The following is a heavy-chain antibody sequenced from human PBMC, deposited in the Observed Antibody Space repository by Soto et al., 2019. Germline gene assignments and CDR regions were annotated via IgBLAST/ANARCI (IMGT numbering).Heavy chain of an antibody. J-gene: IGHJ3*02. CDR1: GFTFSSYA. D-gene: IGHD6-13*01. V-gene: IGHV3-23*01. CDR3: ARDLNPGIAAAANAFDI. Sequence: PGGSLRLSCAASGFTFSSYALSWVRQAPGKGLEWVSAISGSGGSTYYADSVKGRFTISRDNSKNTLYLQMNSLRAEDTAVYYCARDLNPGIAAAANAFDIWGQGTMVTVSS. CDR2: ISGSGGST.